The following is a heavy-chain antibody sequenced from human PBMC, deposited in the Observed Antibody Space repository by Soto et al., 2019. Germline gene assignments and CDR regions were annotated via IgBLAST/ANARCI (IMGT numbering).Heavy chain of an antibody. J-gene: IGHJ4*02. CDR3: ALGGYNYGRPVDF. CDR1: GGSLSSYQ. Sequence: XTLSLPCSVSGGSLSSYQYNWIRRAPGKGLEGRGYIYHSGKTFYNPALTGRVSMSLDTSKKQSSLTLNSVTAADTGLYFCALGGYNYGRPVDFWGQGTLATVSS. D-gene: IGHD5-18*01. CDR2: IYHSGKT. V-gene: IGHV4-59*03.